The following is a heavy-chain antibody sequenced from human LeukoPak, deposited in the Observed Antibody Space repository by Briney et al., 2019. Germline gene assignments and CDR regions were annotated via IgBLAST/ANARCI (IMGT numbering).Heavy chain of an antibody. V-gene: IGHV3-11*01. CDR3: ARDGKQQQLTNWFDP. Sequence: GGSLLLSCAASGFPFSDYYMSWIRQAPGKGLEGVSYISSSGSTIYYADSVKGRFTISRDNAKNSLYLQMNSLRAEDTAVYYCARDGKQQQLTNWFDPWGQGTLVTVSS. D-gene: IGHD6-13*01. J-gene: IGHJ5*02. CDR1: GFPFSDYY. CDR2: ISSSGSTI.